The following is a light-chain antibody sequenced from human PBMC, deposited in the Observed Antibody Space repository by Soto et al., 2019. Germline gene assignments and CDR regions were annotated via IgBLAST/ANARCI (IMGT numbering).Light chain of an antibody. V-gene: IGKV3D-20*02. Sequence: TLSLSPGERATLSCRASQSVSSSYLAWYQQKPGQAPRLLIYGASSRATGIPDRFSGSGSGTDFTLTISRLEPEDFAVYYCQQYNNWPRTFGQGTKVDIK. CDR3: QQYNNWPRT. CDR1: QSVSSSY. CDR2: GAS. J-gene: IGKJ1*01.